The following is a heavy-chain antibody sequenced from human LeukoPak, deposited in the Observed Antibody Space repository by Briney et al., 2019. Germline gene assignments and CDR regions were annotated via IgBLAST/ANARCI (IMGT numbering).Heavy chain of an antibody. CDR1: GITFSSYG. J-gene: IGHJ4*02. CDR3: VLGEYQAPFDY. CDR2: ISHDGNNK. D-gene: IGHD3-16*01. Sequence: PGGSLRLSCAASGITFSSYGMYWVRQAPGKGLEWVAVISHDGNNKYYADSVKGRFTISRDNSKNTLYLQMNSLRAEDTAVYYCVLGEYQAPFDYWGQGTLVTVSS. V-gene: IGHV3-30*03.